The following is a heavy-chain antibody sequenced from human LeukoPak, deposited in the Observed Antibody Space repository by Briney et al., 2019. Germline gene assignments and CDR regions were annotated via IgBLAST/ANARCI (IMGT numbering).Heavy chain of an antibody. CDR2: IYHSGST. CDR1: GYSISSGYY. V-gene: IGHV4-38-2*02. Sequence: SETLSLTCTVSGYSISSGYYWGWIRQPPGKGLEWIGSIYHSGSTNYNPSLKSRATISVDTSKNQFSLKLSSVTAADTAVYYCAREVDYGGNPDAFDIWGQGTMVTVSS. CDR3: AREVDYGGNPDAFDI. J-gene: IGHJ3*02. D-gene: IGHD4-23*01.